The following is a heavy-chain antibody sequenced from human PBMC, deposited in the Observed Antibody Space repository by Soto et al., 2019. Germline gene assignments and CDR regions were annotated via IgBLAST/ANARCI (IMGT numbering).Heavy chain of an antibody. Sequence: GFGPTLVNPTQTLTLTCTFSGFSLSTSGMCVSWIRQPPGKALEWLARIDWDDDKYYSTSPKTRLTISKDTSKNQVVLTMTNMDPVDTATYYCARTPGYCSGGSCTPGGWFDPWGQGTLVTVSS. V-gene: IGHV2-70*11. CDR3: ARTPGYCSGGSCTPGGWFDP. CDR1: GFSLSTSGMC. D-gene: IGHD2-15*01. CDR2: IDWDDDK. J-gene: IGHJ5*02.